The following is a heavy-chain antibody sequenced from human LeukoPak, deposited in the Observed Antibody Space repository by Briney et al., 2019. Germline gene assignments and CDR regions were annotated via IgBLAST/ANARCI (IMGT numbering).Heavy chain of an antibody. J-gene: IGHJ4*02. Sequence: GGSLRLSCAASGFTFSSYAMSWVRQAPGKGLEWVSAISGSGGSTYYADSVKGRFTISRDNSKNTLYLQMNSLRAEDMAVYYCAKPFGDYGDYFDSWGQGTLVTVSS. CDR1: GFTFSSYA. CDR2: ISGSGGST. D-gene: IGHD4-17*01. CDR3: AKPFGDYGDYFDS. V-gene: IGHV3-23*01.